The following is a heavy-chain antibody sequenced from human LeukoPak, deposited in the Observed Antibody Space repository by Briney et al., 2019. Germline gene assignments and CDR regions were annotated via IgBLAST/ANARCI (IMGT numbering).Heavy chain of an antibody. CDR3: ARDPEKYYDILTGYYHYYYYGMDV. CDR2: IYYSRSI. CDR1: GGSVSSGSYY. Sequence: SETLSLTCTVSGGSVSSGSYYWSWIRQPPGKGLEWIGYIYYSRSINYNPSLKSRVTISVDTSKNQFSLKLSSVTAADTAVYYCARDPEKYYDILTGYYHYYYYGMDVWGKGTTVTVSS. V-gene: IGHV4-61*01. D-gene: IGHD3-9*01. J-gene: IGHJ6*04.